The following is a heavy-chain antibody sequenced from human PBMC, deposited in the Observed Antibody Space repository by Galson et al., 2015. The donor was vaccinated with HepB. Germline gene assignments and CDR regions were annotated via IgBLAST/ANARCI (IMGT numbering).Heavy chain of an antibody. D-gene: IGHD4-17*01. CDR3: TRYLTTVTTRFGLDYYYYYGMDV. J-gene: IGHJ6*02. V-gene: IGHV3-73*01. CDR2: IRSKANSYAT. Sequence: SLRLSCAASGFTFSGSAMHWVRQASGKGLEWVGRIRSKANSYATAYAASVKGRFTISRDDSKNTAYLQMNSLKTEDTAVYYCTRYLTTVTTRFGLDYYYYYGMDVWGQGTTVTVSS. CDR1: GFTFSGSA.